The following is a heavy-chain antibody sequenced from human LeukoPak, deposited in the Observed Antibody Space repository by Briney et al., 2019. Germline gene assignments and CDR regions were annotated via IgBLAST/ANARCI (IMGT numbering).Heavy chain of an antibody. D-gene: IGHD5-12*01. J-gene: IGHJ4*02. V-gene: IGHV4-59*01. CDR3: ARGGVATICDY. CDR2: IYYSGST. Sequence: SETLSLTCTVSGGSISSYYWCWIRQPPGKGLEWIGYIYYSGSTNYNPSLKSRVTISVDTSKNQFSLKLSSVTAADTAVYYCARGGVATICDYWGQGTLVTVSS. CDR1: GGSISSYY.